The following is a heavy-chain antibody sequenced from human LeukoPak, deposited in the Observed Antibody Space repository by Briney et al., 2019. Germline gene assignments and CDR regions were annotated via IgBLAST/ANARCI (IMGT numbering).Heavy chain of an antibody. D-gene: IGHD3-22*01. J-gene: IGHJ1*01. CDR3: ARQSETDYYDSSGYYLEYFQH. Sequence: PGGSLRLSCAASEFIVSINYMTWVRQAPGKGLEWVSLIYSRGDTKYADSVKGRFTISRDNSKNSLYLQMNSLRAEDTAVYYCARQSETDYYDSSGYYLEYFQHWGQGTLVTVSS. CDR1: EFIVSINY. CDR2: IYSRGDT. V-gene: IGHV3-66*04.